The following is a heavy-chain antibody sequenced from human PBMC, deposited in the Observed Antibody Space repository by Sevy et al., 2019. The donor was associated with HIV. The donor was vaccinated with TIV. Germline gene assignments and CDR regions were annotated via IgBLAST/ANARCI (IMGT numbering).Heavy chain of an antibody. CDR3: TSILPAGVPAKYFQH. D-gene: IGHD2-2*01. V-gene: IGHV3-7*01. CDR1: ELTFSSYW. CDR2: INQGGSQE. Sequence: GGSLRLSCAASELTFSSYWMTWVRQAPGKGLEWVANINQGGSQEYYVDSVKGRFTISRDNAKNSLYLQMNSLRAEDTAVYYCTSILPAGVPAKYFQHWGQGTLVTVSS. J-gene: IGHJ1*01.